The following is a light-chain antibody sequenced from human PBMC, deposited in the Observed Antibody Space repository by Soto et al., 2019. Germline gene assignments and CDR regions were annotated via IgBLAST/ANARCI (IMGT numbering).Light chain of an antibody. J-gene: IGLJ1*01. CDR1: RSNIGSTA. Sequence: QSVLTQPPSASGTPGPRVSISCSGSRSNIGSTAVHWYRQLPGRAPELLIHNDNQWPSGVPDRFSGSKSGTSASLASSGLQSGDEADYYCAAWDDNLKGYVFGTGTKLPV. CDR2: NDN. CDR3: AAWDDNLKGYV. V-gene: IGLV1-44*01.